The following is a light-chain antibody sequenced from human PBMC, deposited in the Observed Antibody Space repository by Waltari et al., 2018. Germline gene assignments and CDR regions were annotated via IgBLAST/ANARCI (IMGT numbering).Light chain of an antibody. Sequence: SYDLTQPLSVSVALGPTARITCEGGNLGGQSVHRYQQKPGQAPVLVIHRDSTRPAGIPERFSGSNSGDTATLTISRAQVGDEAEYFCQVWDRSAAGVFGGGTKLTVL. V-gene: IGLV3-9*01. CDR1: NLGGQS. CDR2: RDS. CDR3: QVWDRSAAGV. J-gene: IGLJ2*01.